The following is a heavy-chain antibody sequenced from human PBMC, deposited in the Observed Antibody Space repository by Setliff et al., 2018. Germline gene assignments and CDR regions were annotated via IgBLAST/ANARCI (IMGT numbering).Heavy chain of an antibody. D-gene: IGHD3-22*01. J-gene: IGHJ4*02. CDR3: AREQGVRRKWLLPSRHPYFDY. CDR2: IGAYNGNT. V-gene: IGHV1-18*01. Sequence: ASVKVSCKASGYTFTSYGISWVRQAPGQGLEWMGWIGAYNGNTNYAQKLQGRVTMTTDTSTSTAYMELRSLRPDDTAVYYCAREQGVRRKWLLPSRHPYFDYWGQGTLVTVSS. CDR1: GYTFTSYG.